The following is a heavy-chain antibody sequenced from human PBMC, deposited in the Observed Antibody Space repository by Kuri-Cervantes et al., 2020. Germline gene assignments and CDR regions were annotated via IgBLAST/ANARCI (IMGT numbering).Heavy chain of an antibody. CDR1: DGSITSYY. V-gene: IGHV4-59*01. J-gene: IGHJ4*02. Sequence: SETLSLTCSVSDGSITSYYWSWIRQPPGKRLEWIGYIYYSGSAKYNPSLKSRIRISVDMSKNQFSLNLSSVTAADTAIYYCARGSGPFYDSGGYPQYYFDFWGQGTLVTVSS. CDR3: ARGSGPFYDSGGYPQYYFDF. CDR2: IYYSGSA. D-gene: IGHD3-22*01.